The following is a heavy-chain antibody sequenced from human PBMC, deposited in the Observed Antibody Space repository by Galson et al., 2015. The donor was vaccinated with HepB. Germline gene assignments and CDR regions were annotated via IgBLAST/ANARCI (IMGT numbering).Heavy chain of an antibody. Sequence: SLRLSCAASGFTFSNAWMSWVRQAPGKGLEWVGRIKSKTDGGTTDYAAPVKGRFTISRDDSKNTLYLQMNSLKTEDTAVYYCTTDAPYGDYHPDAFDIWGQGTMVTVSS. CDR1: GFTFSNAW. V-gene: IGHV3-15*01. J-gene: IGHJ3*02. CDR3: TTDAPYGDYHPDAFDI. CDR2: IKSKTDGGTT. D-gene: IGHD4-17*01.